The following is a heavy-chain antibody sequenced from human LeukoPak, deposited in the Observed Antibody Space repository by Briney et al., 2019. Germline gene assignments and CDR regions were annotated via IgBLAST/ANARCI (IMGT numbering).Heavy chain of an antibody. J-gene: IGHJ5*02. CDR2: IYTSGST. Sequence: SETLSLTCTVSGASLRSGRYYWSWIRQPAGRGGEWLSRIYTSGSTNYNPSLKSRVTISVHMSKNQFSLKLSSVTAADTAVFYCAREEPEVGANWFDPWGQGTLVTVSS. D-gene: IGHD1-26*01. CDR1: GASLRSGRYY. V-gene: IGHV4-61*02. CDR3: AREEPEVGANWFDP.